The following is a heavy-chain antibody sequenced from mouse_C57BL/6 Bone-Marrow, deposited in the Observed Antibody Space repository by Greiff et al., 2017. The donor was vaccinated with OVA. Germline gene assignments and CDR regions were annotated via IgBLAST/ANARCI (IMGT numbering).Heavy chain of an antibody. V-gene: IGHV5-17*01. Sequence: EVQLVESGGGLVKPGGSLKLSCAASGFTFSDYGMHWVRQAPEKGLEWVAYISSGSSTIYYADTVKGRFTISRDNAKNTLFLQMTSLRSEDTAMYYCARPHYYGSSYRAWFAYWGQGTLVTVSA. D-gene: IGHD1-1*01. J-gene: IGHJ3*01. CDR1: GFTFSDYG. CDR2: ISSGSSTI. CDR3: ARPHYYGSSYRAWFAY.